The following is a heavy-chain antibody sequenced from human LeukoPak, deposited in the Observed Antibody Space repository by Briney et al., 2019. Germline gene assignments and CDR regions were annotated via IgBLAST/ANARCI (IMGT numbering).Heavy chain of an antibody. CDR3: ARAHIVVVPAARTRSDWYDP. J-gene: IGHJ5*02. Sequence: SETLSLTCTVSGGSISSYYWSWIRQPPGKGLEWIGYIYYSGSTNYNPSLKSRVTISVDTSKNQFSLKLSSVTAADTAVYYCARAHIVVVPAARTRSDWYDPWGQGTLVTVSS. CDR2: IYYSGST. CDR1: GGSISSYY. V-gene: IGHV4-59*01. D-gene: IGHD2-2*01.